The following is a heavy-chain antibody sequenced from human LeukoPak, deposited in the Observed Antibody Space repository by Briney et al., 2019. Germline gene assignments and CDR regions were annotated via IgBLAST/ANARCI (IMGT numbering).Heavy chain of an antibody. CDR2: IYYSGST. V-gene: IGHV4-39*07. Sequence: PSETLSLTCTVSGGSISSSSYYWGWIRQPPGKGLEWIGSIYYSGSTYNNPSLKSRVTISVDTSKNQFSLMLSSVTAADTAVYHCARAARAARHFDYWGQGTLVTVSS. CDR1: GGSISSSSYY. CDR3: ARAARAARHFDY. J-gene: IGHJ4*02. D-gene: IGHD6-6*01.